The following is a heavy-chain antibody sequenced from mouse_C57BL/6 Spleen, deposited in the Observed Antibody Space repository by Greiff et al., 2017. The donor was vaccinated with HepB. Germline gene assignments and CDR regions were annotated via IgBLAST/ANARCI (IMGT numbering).Heavy chain of an antibody. Sequence: QVQLQQPGAELVRPGTSVKLSCKASGYTFTSYWMHWVKQRPGQGLEWIGVIDPSDSYTNYNQKFKGKATLTVDTSSSTAYMQLSSLTSEDSAVYYCARDSKWFAYWGQGTLVTVSA. CDR3: ARDSKWFAY. J-gene: IGHJ3*01. CDR1: GYTFTSYW. CDR2: IDPSDSYT. V-gene: IGHV1-59*01.